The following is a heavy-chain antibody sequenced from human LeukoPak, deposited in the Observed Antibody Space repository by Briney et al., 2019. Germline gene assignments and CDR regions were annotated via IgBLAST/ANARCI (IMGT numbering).Heavy chain of an antibody. CDR3: ARDLATAATADRAFDI. CDR2: IYYSGST. V-gene: IGHV4-31*03. Sequence: SETLSLTCTVSGGSISSGGYYWSWIRQHPGKGLEWIGYIYYSGSTYYNPSLKSRVTISLDTSKNQFSLKLSSVTAADTAVYYCARDLATAATADRAFDIWGQGTMVTVSS. J-gene: IGHJ3*02. CDR1: GGSISSGGYY. D-gene: IGHD6-13*01.